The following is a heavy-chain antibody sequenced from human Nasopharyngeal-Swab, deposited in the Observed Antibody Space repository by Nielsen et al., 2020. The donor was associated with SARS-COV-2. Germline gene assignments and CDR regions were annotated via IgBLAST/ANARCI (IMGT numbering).Heavy chain of an antibody. Sequence: SETLSLTCTVSGGSIMSSSYYWVWIRQPPGKGLEWIGVIYYTGSAHYSPSLKSRVTISVDTSRNQFSLRVASVTAEDTAVYYCARQTGMDVWGQGTSVTVSS. CDR1: GGSIMSSSYY. CDR3: ARQTGMDV. CDR2: IYYTGSA. J-gene: IGHJ6*02. V-gene: IGHV4-39*01.